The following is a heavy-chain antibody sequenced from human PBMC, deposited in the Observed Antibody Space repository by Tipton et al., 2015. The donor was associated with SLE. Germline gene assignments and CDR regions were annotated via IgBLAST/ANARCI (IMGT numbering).Heavy chain of an antibody. V-gene: IGHV3-21*04. CDR1: GFTLSSYN. J-gene: IGHJ4*02. D-gene: IGHD1-26*01. Sequence: SLRLSCAASGFTLSSYNMNWVRQAPGKGLEWVSSIRSDSSYKYYADSVKGRFTISRDSAKNSLYLQMNSLRAEDTAVYYCASGWELSFDYWGQGTLVTVSS. CDR3: ASGWELSFDY. CDR2: IRSDSSYK.